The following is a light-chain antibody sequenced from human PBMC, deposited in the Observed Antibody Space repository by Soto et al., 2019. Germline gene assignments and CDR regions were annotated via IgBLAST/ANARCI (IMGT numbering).Light chain of an antibody. Sequence: QSALTQPASVSGSPGQSITISCTGTIRDVADYKYVSWYQQHPGTAPKLIIYDVSNRPSGVSNRFSGSKSGSTASLTSSGLQDDDDSDYYCSAYTTSSTLSVFGTGTKLTVL. CDR1: IRDVADYKY. J-gene: IGLJ1*01. V-gene: IGLV2-14*03. CDR2: DVS. CDR3: SAYTTSSTLSV.